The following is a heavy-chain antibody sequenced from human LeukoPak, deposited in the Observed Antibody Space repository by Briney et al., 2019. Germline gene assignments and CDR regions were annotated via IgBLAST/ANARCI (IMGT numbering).Heavy chain of an antibody. CDR1: GFPFSSYT. D-gene: IGHD3/OR15-3a*01. Sequence: LSSAASGFPFSSYTMNWIRPPPGKGLEWIGEINHSGSTNYNTSLKSRVTISVDTSKNQFSLKLSSVTAADAAVYYCARGGRDRDYYYYMDVWGKGTTVTVSS. V-gene: IGHV4-34*01. CDR2: INHSGST. CDR3: ARGGRDRDYYYYMDV. J-gene: IGHJ6*03.